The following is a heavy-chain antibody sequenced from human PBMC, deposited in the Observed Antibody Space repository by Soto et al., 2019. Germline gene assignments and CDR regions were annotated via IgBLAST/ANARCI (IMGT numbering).Heavy chain of an antibody. CDR2: IYYSGST. CDR1: GGSVSSGSYY. CDR3: ASFGILPVRYYYDSSGYYPFDY. D-gene: IGHD3-22*01. J-gene: IGHJ4*02. V-gene: IGHV4-61*01. Sequence: SETLSLTCTVSGGSVSSGSYYWSWIRQPPGKGLEWIGYIYYSGSTNYNHSLKSRVTISVDTSKNQYSMKLSSVTAADTAVYYCASFGILPVRYYYDSSGYYPFDYWGQGTLVTVSS.